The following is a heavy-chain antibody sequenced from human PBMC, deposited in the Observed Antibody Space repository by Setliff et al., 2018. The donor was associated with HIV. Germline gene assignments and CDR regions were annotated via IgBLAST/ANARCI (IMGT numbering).Heavy chain of an antibody. CDR2: IDTSGST. Sequence: SETLSLTCTVSGGSISSYYWSWIRQPPGKGLEWIGYIDTSGSTNYNPSLKSRVTISVDTSKSQFSLNLSSLTAADTAVYYCARGTGYIGYDYSFDYWGQGTLVTVSS. V-gene: IGHV4-4*09. D-gene: IGHD5-12*01. J-gene: IGHJ4*02. CDR1: GGSISSYY. CDR3: ARGTGYIGYDYSFDY.